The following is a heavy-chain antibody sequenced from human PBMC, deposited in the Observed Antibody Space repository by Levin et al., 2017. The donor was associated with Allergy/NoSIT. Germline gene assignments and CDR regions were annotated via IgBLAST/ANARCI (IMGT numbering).Heavy chain of an antibody. CDR2: INTDGRST. V-gene: IGHV3-74*01. CDR3: ARTTTTSSPNWYFDL. CDR1: GFTFSSYW. D-gene: IGHD4-17*01. J-gene: IGHJ2*01. Sequence: GGSLRLSCAASGFTFSSYWMHWVRQTPENDLAWVSRINTDGRSTSYADSVKGRFTISRDNAKNTLYLEMNSLKAEDTAVYYCARTTTTSSPNWYFDLWGRGTLVTVSS.